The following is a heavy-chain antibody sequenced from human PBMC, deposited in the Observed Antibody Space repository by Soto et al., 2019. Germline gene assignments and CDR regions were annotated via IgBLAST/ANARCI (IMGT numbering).Heavy chain of an antibody. CDR3: ARGLEPPYSYYGMDV. Sequence: QVQLVQSGAEVKKPGASVKVSCKASGYTFTSYYMHWVRQAPGQGLEWMGIINPSGGSTSYAQKFQGRVTMTRDTSTSTVYMELSSLRSEDTAVYYCARGLEPPYSYYGMDVWGQGTTVTVSS. CDR1: GYTFTSYY. CDR2: INPSGGST. D-gene: IGHD1-1*01. V-gene: IGHV1-46*01. J-gene: IGHJ6*02.